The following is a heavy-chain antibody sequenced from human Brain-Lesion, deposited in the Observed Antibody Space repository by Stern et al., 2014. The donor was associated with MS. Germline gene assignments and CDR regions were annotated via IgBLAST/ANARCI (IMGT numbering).Heavy chain of an antibody. J-gene: IGHJ4*02. CDR2: LYYSGFT. D-gene: IGHD1-26*01. Sequence: QLQLQESGPGLVKPSETLSLTCTVSGGSISSRTYYWAWIRQPPGKGLEWIGNLYYSGFTYYDPSLKGRVTISVDMSKNQCSLKLSSVTAADTAIYYCARHDSVPRPSQLYSARDRGPGYFDYWGQGTLVTVSS. CDR3: ARHDSVPRPSQLYSARDRGPGYFDY. V-gene: IGHV4-39*01. CDR1: GGSISSRTYY.